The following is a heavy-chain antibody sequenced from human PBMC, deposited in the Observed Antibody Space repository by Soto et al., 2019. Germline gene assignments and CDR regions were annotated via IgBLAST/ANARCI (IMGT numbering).Heavy chain of an antibody. V-gene: IGHV3-30-3*01. CDR2: ISYDGSNK. CDR3: AFIAVAGSNAFDI. J-gene: IGHJ3*02. D-gene: IGHD6-19*01. Sequence: QPPGKGLEWVAVISYDGSNKYYADSVKGRFTISRDNSKDTLYLQMNSLRAEDTAVYYCAFIAVAGSNAFDIWGQGTMVTVSS.